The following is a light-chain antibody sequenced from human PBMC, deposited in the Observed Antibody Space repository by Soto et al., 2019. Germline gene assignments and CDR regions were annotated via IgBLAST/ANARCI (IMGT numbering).Light chain of an antibody. CDR3: QRDYNNIRT. CDR2: KAS. CDR1: QSISSW. V-gene: IGKV1-5*03. J-gene: IGKJ1*01. Sequence: DIQMTQSPSTLSASVGDRVTITCRASQSISSWLAWYQQKPGKAPKLLIYKASSLERGVPSRFSGSGSVTEFTLTISSLQPDDFATYYCQRDYNNIRTFGQGTKVDIK.